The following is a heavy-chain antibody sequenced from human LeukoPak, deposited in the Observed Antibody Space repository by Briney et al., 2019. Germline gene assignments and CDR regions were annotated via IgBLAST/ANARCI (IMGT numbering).Heavy chain of an antibody. J-gene: IGHJ4*02. CDR3: ARTGSSSSFDY. V-gene: IGHV1-46*01. CDR2: INLTGGST. CDR1: GYTFISYQ. D-gene: IGHD6-6*01. Sequence: GSVKVSCKASGYTFISYQMHWVRQAPGQGGEWMGIINLTGGSTSHAQKFRGRVTMTRETLTSTVYMELSSRRSEETDVYYCARTGSSSSFDYWGQGTLVPVSS.